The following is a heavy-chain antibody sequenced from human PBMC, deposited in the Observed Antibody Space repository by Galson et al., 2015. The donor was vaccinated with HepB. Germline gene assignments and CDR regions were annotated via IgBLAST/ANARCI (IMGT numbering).Heavy chain of an antibody. V-gene: IGHV2-70*11. Sequence: PALVKPTQTLTLTCTFSGFSLSTSGMCVSWIRQPPGKALEWLARIDWDDDKYYSTSLKTRLTISKDTSKNQVVLTMTHMDPVDTATYYCARIKIQQLVPLFDYWGQGTLVTVSS. J-gene: IGHJ4*02. CDR2: IDWDDDK. CDR3: ARIKIQQLVPLFDY. CDR1: GFSLSTSGMC. D-gene: IGHD6-13*01.